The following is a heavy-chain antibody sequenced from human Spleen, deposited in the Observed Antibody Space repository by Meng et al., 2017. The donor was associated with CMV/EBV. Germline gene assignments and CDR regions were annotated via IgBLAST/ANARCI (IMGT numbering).Heavy chain of an antibody. CDR3: ARDYYDSNGYIN. D-gene: IGHD3-22*01. CDR1: GGSLSSYQ. V-gene: IGHV4-34*01. Sequence: CAVHGGSLSSYQYSWIRQPPGKGLEWIGEIKHSGKTNYNPSLKSRVTISVDTSKNQISLRLTYVTAADTAVYYCARDYYDSNGYINWGQGTLVTVSS. J-gene: IGHJ4*02. CDR2: IKHSGKT.